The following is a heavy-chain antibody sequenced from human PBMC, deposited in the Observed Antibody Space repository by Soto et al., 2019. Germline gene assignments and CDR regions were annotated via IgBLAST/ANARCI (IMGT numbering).Heavy chain of an antibody. V-gene: IGHV3-33*01. CDR3: ARSGGTTVTGLWHFDS. CDR2: IWYDGTHK. Sequence: PGGSLRLSCEASGFNFNIYSMHWVRQFPGKGLEWLAAIWYDGTHKHYADSVKGRVTISRDNSKNTLYLQVNSLRTEDTAVYYCARSGGTTVTGLWHFDSWGQGTLVTVSS. D-gene: IGHD4-17*01. CDR1: GFNFNIYS. J-gene: IGHJ4*02.